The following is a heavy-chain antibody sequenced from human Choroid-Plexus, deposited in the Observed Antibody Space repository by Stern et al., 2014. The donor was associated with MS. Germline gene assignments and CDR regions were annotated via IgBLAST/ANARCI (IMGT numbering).Heavy chain of an antibody. J-gene: IGHJ4*02. CDR3: AKDRHYLTYFVDQ. CDR2: VSYDGSNK. V-gene: IGHV3-30*18. Sequence: MQLVESGGGVVQPGRPLRLSCVASGFTFGSCAMHWVRQAPGKGLGWVAGVSYDGSNKYYADSVKGRFTISRDNSQNTLYMQMSSLRPEDTAVYYCAKDRHYLTYFVDQGGQGSLVTVSS. CDR1: GFTFGSCA. D-gene: IGHD2/OR15-2a*01.